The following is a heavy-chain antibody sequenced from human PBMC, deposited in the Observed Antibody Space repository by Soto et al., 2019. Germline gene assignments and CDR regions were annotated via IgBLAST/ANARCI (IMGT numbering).Heavy chain of an antibody. D-gene: IGHD5-12*01. CDR3: ARVPRGGPSATTRGDWFDP. V-gene: IGHV1-18*01. Sequence: QVQLVQSGAEVKKPGASVKVSCKASGYTFTSYGISWVRQAPGQGLEWMGWISAYNGNTNYAQKLQGRVTMTTDTPTSTAYMELRSLRSDDTTVYYCARVPRGGPSATTRGDWFDPWGQGTLVTVSS. J-gene: IGHJ5*02. CDR2: ISAYNGNT. CDR1: GYTFTSYG.